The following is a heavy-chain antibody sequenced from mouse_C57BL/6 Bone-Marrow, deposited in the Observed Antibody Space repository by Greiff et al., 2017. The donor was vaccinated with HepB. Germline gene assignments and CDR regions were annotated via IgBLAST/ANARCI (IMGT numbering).Heavy chain of an antibody. J-gene: IGHJ4*01. CDR1: GFSLTSYG. Sequence: VMLVESGPGLVQPSQSLSITCTVSGFSLTSYGVHWVRQSPGKGLEWLGVIWSGGSTDYNAAFISRLSISKDNSKSQVFFKMNSLQADDTAIYYCARKPTVVATDAMDYWGQGTSVTVSS. CDR3: ARKPTVVATDAMDY. CDR2: IWSGGST. D-gene: IGHD1-1*01. V-gene: IGHV2-2*01.